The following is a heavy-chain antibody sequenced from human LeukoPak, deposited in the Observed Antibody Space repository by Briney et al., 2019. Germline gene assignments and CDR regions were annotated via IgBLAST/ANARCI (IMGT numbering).Heavy chain of an antibody. V-gene: IGHV3-23*01. Sequence: GGSLRLSCAASGFSFSSYVMSWVRQAPGKGLEWVSAVSGSGGSTYSADSVKGRFTISRDNSKNIVYLQTSSLRAEDTAVYYCARAGSWSSRPYFDYWGQGILVSVSS. CDR2: VSGSGGST. CDR1: GFSFSSYV. J-gene: IGHJ4*02. CDR3: ARAGSWSSRPYFDY. D-gene: IGHD1-26*01.